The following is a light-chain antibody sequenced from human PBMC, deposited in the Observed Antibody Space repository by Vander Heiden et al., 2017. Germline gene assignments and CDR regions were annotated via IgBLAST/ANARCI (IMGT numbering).Light chain of an antibody. CDR1: ALPKKY. J-gene: IGLJ2*01. CDR2: KDT. Sequence: SYELTQPPSVSVSPGQTARIRCSGDALPKKYIYWHQQKAGQAPVLVIYKDTERPSGIPERFSGSSSGTTVTLTISGAQAEDEADYYCQSADSTVVFGGGTKLTVL. V-gene: IGLV3-25*03. CDR3: QSADSTVV.